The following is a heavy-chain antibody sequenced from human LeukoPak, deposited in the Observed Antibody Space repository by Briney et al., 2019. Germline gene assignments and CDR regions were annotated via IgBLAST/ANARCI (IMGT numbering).Heavy chain of an antibody. Sequence: ASVKVSCKASGYTFTDYYMHWVRQAPGHGLEWMGCINPNSGGTNYAQKFQGRVTMTRDRSISTAYMELSRLRSDDTAVYYCASVIVDIVATILSDAFDIWGQGTMVTVSS. CDR1: GYTFTDYY. J-gene: IGHJ3*02. CDR2: INPNSGGT. D-gene: IGHD5-12*01. CDR3: ASVIVDIVATILSDAFDI. V-gene: IGHV1-2*02.